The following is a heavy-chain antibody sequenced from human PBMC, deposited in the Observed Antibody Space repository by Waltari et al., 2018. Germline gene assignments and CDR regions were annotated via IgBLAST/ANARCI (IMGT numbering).Heavy chain of an antibody. CDR1: GYTFTGYY. CDR2: INPNSGGT. CDR3: ARDYDILTGYYQRTPLDY. V-gene: IGHV1-2*02. D-gene: IGHD3-9*01. Sequence: QVQLVQSGAEVKKPGASVKVSCKASGYTFTGYYMHWVRQAPGQGLEWMGLINPNSGGTNYAQKFQGRVTMTRDTSISTAYMELSRLRSDDTAVYYCARDYDILTGYYQRTPLDYWGQGTLVTVSS. J-gene: IGHJ4*02.